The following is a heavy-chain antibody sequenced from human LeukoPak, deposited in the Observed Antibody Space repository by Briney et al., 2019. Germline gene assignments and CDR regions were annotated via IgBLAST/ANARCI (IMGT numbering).Heavy chain of an antibody. V-gene: IGHV3-30-3*01. Sequence: GGSLRLSCAASGLTFSSYAVHWVRQAPGKGLEWVAVISYDGSNKYYADSVKGRFTISRDNSKNTLYLQMNSLRAEDTAVYYCATGDIVVVVAATLFDYWGQGTLVTVSS. CDR2: ISYDGSNK. CDR1: GLTFSSYA. D-gene: IGHD2-15*01. CDR3: ATGDIVVVVAATLFDY. J-gene: IGHJ4*02.